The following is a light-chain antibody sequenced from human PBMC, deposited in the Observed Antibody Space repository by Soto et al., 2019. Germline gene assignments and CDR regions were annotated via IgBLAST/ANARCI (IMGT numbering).Light chain of an antibody. J-gene: IGLJ2*01. CDR2: SNN. V-gene: IGLV1-44*01. Sequence: QSVLTQPPSASGTPGQRVTISCSGNSSNIGSNTVNWYQQLPGTAPKLLIYSNNQRPSGVPDRFSDSKSGTSASLAISGLQSEDEADYYCAAWDDSLSGPVFGGGTQLTVL. CDR1: SSNIGSNT. CDR3: AAWDDSLSGPV.